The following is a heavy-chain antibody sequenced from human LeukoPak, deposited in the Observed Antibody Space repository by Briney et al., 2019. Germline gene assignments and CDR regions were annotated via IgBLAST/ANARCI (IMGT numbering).Heavy chain of an antibody. J-gene: IGHJ4*02. CDR2: INPSGGST. V-gene: IGHV1-46*01. CDR1: GYTFTSYY. Sequence: EASVKVSCKASGYTFTSYYMHWMRQAPGQGLEWMGIINPSGGSTSYAQKFQGRVTMTRDMSTSTVYMELSSLRSEDTAVYYCARQALGCSGGSCYSGGVVQYYFDYWGQGTLVTVSS. D-gene: IGHD2-15*01. CDR3: ARQALGCSGGSCYSGGVVQYYFDY.